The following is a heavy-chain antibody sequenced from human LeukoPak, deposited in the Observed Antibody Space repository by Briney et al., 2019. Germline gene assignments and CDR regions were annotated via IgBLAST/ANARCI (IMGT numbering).Heavy chain of an antibody. J-gene: IGHJ4*02. CDR2: IRNSGTTI. Sequence: PGGTLRLSCVASGFTFSDYEMNWVRQAPGKGLEWISYIRNSGTTIYYADSVRGRFTNSRDNAKNSLYLQMNSLRAEDTAVYDCARGRRDPTEYCSGGRCSPTYEVWGQGTLVSVSS. CDR1: GFTFSDYE. CDR3: ARGRRDPTEYCSGGRCSPTYEV. V-gene: IGHV3-48*03. D-gene: IGHD2-15*01.